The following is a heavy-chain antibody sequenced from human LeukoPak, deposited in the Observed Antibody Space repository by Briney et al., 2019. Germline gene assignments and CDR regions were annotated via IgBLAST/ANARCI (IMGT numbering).Heavy chain of an antibody. V-gene: IGHV1-69*13. CDR2: IITIFGTA. CDR1: GGTFRSYA. D-gene: IGHD1-26*01. J-gene: IGHJ2*01. CDR3: ARRGGSYYWYFDL. Sequence: VASVKLSCKASGGTFRSYAISWVRQAPGQGLEWMGGIITIFGTANYAQKFQGRVTITADESTSTAYMELSSLRSEDTAVYYCARRGGSYYWYFDLWGRGTLVTVSS.